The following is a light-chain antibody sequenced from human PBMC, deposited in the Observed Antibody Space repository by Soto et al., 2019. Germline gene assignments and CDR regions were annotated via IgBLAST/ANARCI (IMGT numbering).Light chain of an antibody. V-gene: IGLV2-18*02. CDR2: EVS. Sequence: QSVLTQPPSVSGSPGQSVTISCTGTSSDVGSYNRVSWYQQSPGTAPKLMIYEVSNRPSGVPGRFSGSKSGNTASLTISGLQAEDEADYYCSSYTSSSTYVFGTGTKVTVL. CDR3: SSYTSSSTYV. J-gene: IGLJ1*01. CDR1: SSDVGSYNR.